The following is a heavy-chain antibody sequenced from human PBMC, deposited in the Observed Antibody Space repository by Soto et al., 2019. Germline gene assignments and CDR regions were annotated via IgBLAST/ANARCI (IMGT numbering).Heavy chain of an antibody. D-gene: IGHD3-10*01. CDR2: IFHTGST. J-gene: IGHJ3*02. V-gene: IGHV4-4*02. CDR3: ASKFGELLADAFDI. Sequence: SETLSLTCAVSGGSISSRYWWSWVRQPPGKGLEWIGEIFHTGSTNYNPSLKSRVFMSIDKSKNQFSLNLNSVTAADTAVYYCASKFGELLADAFDIWGQGTMVT. CDR1: GGSISSRYW.